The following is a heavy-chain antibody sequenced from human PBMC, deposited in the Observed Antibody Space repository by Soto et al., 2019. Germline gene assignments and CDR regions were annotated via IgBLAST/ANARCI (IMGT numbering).Heavy chain of an antibody. D-gene: IGHD3-3*01. CDR1: GYTFTSYG. CDR2: ISAYNGNT. V-gene: IGHV1-18*04. CDR3: ARSRYSFWSGYDRFSEYFQH. J-gene: IGHJ1*01. Sequence: QVQLVQSGAEVKKPGASVKVSCKASGYTFTSYGISWVRQAPGQGLEWMGWISAYNGNTNYAQKLQGRVTMTTDTTTSTAHMELRSLRSDDTAVYYCARSRYSFWSGYDRFSEYFQHWGQGTLVTVSS.